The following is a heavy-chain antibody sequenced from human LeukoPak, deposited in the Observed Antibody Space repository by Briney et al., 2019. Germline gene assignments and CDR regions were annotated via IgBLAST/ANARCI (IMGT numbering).Heavy chain of an antibody. J-gene: IGHJ3*02. D-gene: IGHD3-16*01. Sequence: GESLKISCKGSGYTFTNYWIAWVRQMPGKGLEWMGIIYPGDSGTRYSPSFQGQVTISADKSLSTAYLQWSGLKASDTAMYYCARHLRMITVPRDAFDIWGQGTMVTVSS. V-gene: IGHV5-51*01. CDR2: IYPGDSGT. CDR1: GYTFTNYW. CDR3: ARHLRMITVPRDAFDI.